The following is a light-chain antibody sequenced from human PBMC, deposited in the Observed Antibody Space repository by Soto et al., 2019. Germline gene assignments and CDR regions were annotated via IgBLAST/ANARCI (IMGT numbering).Light chain of an antibody. CDR3: QQFNSYPIT. CDR1: QSISSY. Sequence: IQMTQSPSSLSVSVGDRVTITCRASQSISSYLNWYQQKPGKAPKLLIYDASSLESGVPSRFSGSGSGTEFALTISGLQPDDFASYYCQQFNSYPITFGQGTRLEIK. V-gene: IGKV1-13*02. CDR2: DAS. J-gene: IGKJ5*01.